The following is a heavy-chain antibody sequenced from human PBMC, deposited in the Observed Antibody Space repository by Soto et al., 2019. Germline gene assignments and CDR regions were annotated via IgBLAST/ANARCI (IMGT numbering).Heavy chain of an antibody. D-gene: IGHD5-12*01. V-gene: IGHV3-53*03. J-gene: IGHJ5*02. CDR2: IYGGGST. Sequence: PGGSLRLSCTACGFTVRNNYMSWVRQAAGKGLEWVSVIYGGGSTDYADSVKGRFIISRDNSKNTLYLQMNSLRAEDTAVYYCARAQDGYNFLYGPTWGQGTQVTVSS. CDR3: ARAQDGYNFLYGPT. CDR1: GFTVRNNY.